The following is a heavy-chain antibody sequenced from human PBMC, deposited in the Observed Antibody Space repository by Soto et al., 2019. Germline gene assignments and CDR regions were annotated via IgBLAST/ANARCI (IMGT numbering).Heavy chain of an antibody. J-gene: IGHJ6*02. CDR2: ISGSGGST. Sequence: GGSLRLSCAASGFTFSSYAMSWVRQAPGKGLEWVSAISGSGGSTYYADSVKGRFTISRDNSKNTLYLQMNGLRGEDTALYYCAKVEVFVGSGSYYNEDYYYGMDVWGQGTTVTVSS. D-gene: IGHD3-10*01. CDR1: GFTFSSYA. V-gene: IGHV3-23*01. CDR3: AKVEVFVGSGSYYNEDYYYGMDV.